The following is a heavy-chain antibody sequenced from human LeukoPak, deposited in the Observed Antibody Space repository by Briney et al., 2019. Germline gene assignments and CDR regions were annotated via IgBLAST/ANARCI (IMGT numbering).Heavy chain of an antibody. CDR1: GFTFSSYS. D-gene: IGHD1-26*01. Sequence: GGSLRLSCAASGFTFSSYSMNWVRQAPGKGLEWVSSISSSSSYIYYADSVKGRFTISRDNAKNSLYLQMNSLRAEGTAVYYCARWGFSGPPYWGQGTLVTVSS. V-gene: IGHV3-21*01. CDR3: ARWGFSGPPY. CDR2: ISSSSSYI. J-gene: IGHJ4*02.